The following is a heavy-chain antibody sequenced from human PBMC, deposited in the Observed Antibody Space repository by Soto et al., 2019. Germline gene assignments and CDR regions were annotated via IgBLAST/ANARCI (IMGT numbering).Heavy chain of an antibody. CDR3: ASRERVDAFDV. J-gene: IGHJ3*01. CDR1: GGTFSSYG. D-gene: IGHD1-26*01. V-gene: IGHV1-69*06. Sequence: QVQLVQSGAEVKQPGSSVKVSCKASGGTFSSYGITWVRQAPGQGLEWMGGIVPIFGSINLAQKFRGRLTITPDKSTSTVYMELSSLTSEDTAVYYCASRERVDAFDVWGQGTMVTVSS. CDR2: IVPIFGSI.